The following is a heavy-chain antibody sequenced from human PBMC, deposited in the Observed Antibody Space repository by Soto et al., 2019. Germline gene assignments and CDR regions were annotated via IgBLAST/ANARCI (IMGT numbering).Heavy chain of an antibody. CDR3: ARDAVNVLRFLEWLRGPKQHDNWFDP. J-gene: IGHJ5*02. V-gene: IGHV1-46*01. Sequence: VASVKVSCKASGYTFTSYYMHWVRQAPGQGLEWMGIINPSGGSTSYAQKFQGRVTMTRDTSTSTVYMELSSLRSEDTAVYYCARDAVNVLRFLEWLRGPKQHDNWFDPWGQGTLVTVSS. D-gene: IGHD3-3*01. CDR2: INPSGGST. CDR1: GYTFTSYY.